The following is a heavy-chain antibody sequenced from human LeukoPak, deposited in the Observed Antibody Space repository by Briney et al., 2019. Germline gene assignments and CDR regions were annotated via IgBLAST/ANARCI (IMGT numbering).Heavy chain of an antibody. J-gene: IGHJ4*02. CDR1: GFTFSSYA. V-gene: IGHV3-30-3*01. CDR3: ARDTGEAALDY. CDR2: ISYDGSNK. D-gene: IGHD3-16*01. Sequence: GGSLRLSCAASGFTFSSYAMHWVRQAPGKGLEWVAVISYDGSNKYYADSVKGRFTISRDNSKNTLYLQMNSLRAEDTAVYYCARDTGEAALDYWGQGTLVTVPS.